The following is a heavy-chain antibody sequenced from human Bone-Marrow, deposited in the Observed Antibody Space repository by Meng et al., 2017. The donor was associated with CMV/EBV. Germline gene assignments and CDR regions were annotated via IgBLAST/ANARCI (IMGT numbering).Heavy chain of an antibody. V-gene: IGHV1-2*06. D-gene: IGHD6-6*01. CDR1: GYTFTGYY. J-gene: IGHJ5*02. CDR2: INPNSGGT. CDR3: ARYARIAARPGWFDP. Sequence: APVKVSCEAFGYTFTGYYMHWGRQAPGQGLEWMGRINPNSGGTNYAQKFQGRVTMTRDTSISTAYMELSRLRSDDTAVYYCARYARIAARPGWFDPWGQGTLVTVSS.